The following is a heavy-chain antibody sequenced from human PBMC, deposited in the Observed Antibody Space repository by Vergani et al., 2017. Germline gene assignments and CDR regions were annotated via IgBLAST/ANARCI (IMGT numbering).Heavy chain of an antibody. V-gene: IGHV3-53*01. J-gene: IGHJ6*02. D-gene: IGHD3-3*01. CDR3: AKGGVHDFGGGYGRGMDV. CDR2: IYSGGST. Sequence: EVQLVESGGGLIQPGGSLRLSCAASGFTVSSNYMSWVRQAPGKGLEWVSVIYSGGSTYYADSVKGRFTISRDSAKNTLYLQMNSLRAEDPAVYYCAKGGVHDFGGGYGRGMDVWGQGTTVTVSS. CDR1: GFTVSSNY.